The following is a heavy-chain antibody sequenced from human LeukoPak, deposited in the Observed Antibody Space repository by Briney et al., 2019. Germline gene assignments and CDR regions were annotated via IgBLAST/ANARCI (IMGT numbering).Heavy chain of an antibody. CDR2: AYCRSTWSN. V-gene: IGHV6-1*01. J-gene: IGHJ3*02. CDR1: GDSVSRFGGA. D-gene: IGHD4-23*01. Sequence: SQTLSLTCAISGDSVSRFGGAWNWIRQSPSRGLEWLGRAYCRSTWSNDYAPSVRSRIIISPDTSQNQFSLQLNSVTPDDTAVYYCARGSNSALDIWGQGTMVTVSS. CDR3: ARGSNSALDI.